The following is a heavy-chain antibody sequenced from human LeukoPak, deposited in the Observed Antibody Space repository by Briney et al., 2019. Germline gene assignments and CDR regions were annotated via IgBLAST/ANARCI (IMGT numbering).Heavy chain of an antibody. D-gene: IGHD5-24*01. J-gene: IGHJ4*02. Sequence: SETLSLTCAVSGYSISSSNWWVWIRQPPGKGLEWIGYIYYSGRTYYSPSLESRVTMSVDTSKNQFSLKLSSVTALDTAVYYCARKRDGYNPFDNWGQGTLVTVSS. CDR2: IYYSGRT. CDR1: GYSISSSNW. CDR3: ARKRDGYNPFDN. V-gene: IGHV4-28*01.